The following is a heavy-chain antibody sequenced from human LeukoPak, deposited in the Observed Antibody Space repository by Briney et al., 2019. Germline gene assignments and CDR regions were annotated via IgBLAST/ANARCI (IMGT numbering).Heavy chain of an antibody. J-gene: IGHJ4*02. V-gene: IGHV1-2*02. D-gene: IGHD6-19*01. CDR1: GYTFTGYY. CDR2: INPNSGGT. Sequence: ASVKVSCKASGYTFTGYYMHWVRQAPGQGLEWTGWINPNSGGTNYAQKFQGRVTMTRETSISTAYMELSRLRSDDTAVYFCALGITAVAGMGSFDYWGQGTLVTVSS. CDR3: ALGITAVAGMGSFDY.